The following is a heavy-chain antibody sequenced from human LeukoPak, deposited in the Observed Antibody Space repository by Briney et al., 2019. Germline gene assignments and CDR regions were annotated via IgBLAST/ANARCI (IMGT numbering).Heavy chain of an antibody. Sequence: GGSLRLSCAASGFTFSTYTMNWVRQAPGKGLEWLSYISTDSHIIYYADSVKGRFTISRDNAKNSLYLQMNSLRTEDTAVYYCAKDRQWLVRRGNSFDYWGQGTLVTVSS. CDR1: GFTFSTYT. J-gene: IGHJ4*02. D-gene: IGHD6-19*01. CDR2: ISTDSHII. V-gene: IGHV3-48*01. CDR3: AKDRQWLVRRGNSFDY.